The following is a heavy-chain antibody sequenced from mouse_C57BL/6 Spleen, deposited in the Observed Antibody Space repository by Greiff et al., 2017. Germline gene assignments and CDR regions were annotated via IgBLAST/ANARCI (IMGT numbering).Heavy chain of an antibody. D-gene: IGHD2-14*01. V-gene: IGHV5-4*01. CDR3: ARDRGPYEVSMDY. J-gene: IGHJ4*01. Sequence: EVQGVESGGGLVKPGGSLKLSCAASGFTFSSYAMSWVRQTPEQRLEWVATISDGGSYTYYPDNVKGRFTISRDSAKNNLYLQMSHLKSEGTAMYSCARDRGPYEVSMDYWGQRTSSPGSS. CDR1: GFTFSSYA. CDR2: ISDGGSYT.